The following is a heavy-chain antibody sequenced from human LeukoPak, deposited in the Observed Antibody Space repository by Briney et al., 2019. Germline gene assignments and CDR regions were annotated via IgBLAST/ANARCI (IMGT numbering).Heavy chain of an antibody. Sequence: SQTVSLTCASSGDSVSSNSAAWNWIRQSPSRGLEWLGRTYYRSKWYNDYAVSVKSRITINPDTSKNQFSLQLNSVTPEDTAVYYCARLTWGYSGYEPAFDIWGQGTMVTVSS. CDR3: ARLTWGYSGYEPAFDI. CDR2: TYYRSKWYN. D-gene: IGHD5-12*01. V-gene: IGHV6-1*01. J-gene: IGHJ3*02. CDR1: GDSVSSNSAA.